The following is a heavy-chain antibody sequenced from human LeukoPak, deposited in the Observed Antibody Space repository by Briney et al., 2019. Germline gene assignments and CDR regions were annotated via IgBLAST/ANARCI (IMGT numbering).Heavy chain of an antibody. CDR3: ARGLGSSSWYFY. CDR1: GYTFTSYV. CDR2: INPNSGGT. V-gene: IGHV1-2*02. Sequence: ASVKVSCKASGYTFTSYVISWVRQAPGQGLEWMGWINPNSGGTNYAQKFQGRVTMTRDTSISTAYMELSRLRSDDTAVYYCARGLGSSSWYFYWGQGTLVTVSS. J-gene: IGHJ4*02. D-gene: IGHD6-13*01.